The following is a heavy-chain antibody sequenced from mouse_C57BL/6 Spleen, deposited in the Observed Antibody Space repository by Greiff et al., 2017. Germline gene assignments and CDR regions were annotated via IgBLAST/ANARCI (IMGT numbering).Heavy chain of an antibody. CDR2: ISSGGSYT. V-gene: IGHV5-6*01. CDR3: ARRYGNYEGAMDY. CDR1: GFTFSSYG. Sequence: EVQRVESGGDLVKPGGSLKLSCAASGFTFSSYGMSWVRQTPDKRLEWVATISSGGSYTYYPDSVKGRFTISRDNAKNTLYLQMSSLKSEDTAMYYCARRYGNYEGAMDYWGQGTSVTVSS. J-gene: IGHJ4*01. D-gene: IGHD2-10*02.